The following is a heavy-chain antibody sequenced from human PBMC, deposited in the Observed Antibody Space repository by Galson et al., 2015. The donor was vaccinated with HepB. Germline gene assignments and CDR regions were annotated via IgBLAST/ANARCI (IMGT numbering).Heavy chain of an antibody. Sequence: LSLTCSVSGGSVSSGSYYWSWIRQPPGKGLEWIGYIYYSGSTNYNPSLKSRVTISADTSKNQFSLKLSSVTAADTAVYYCARHGTRLRFKGKPNDAFDIWGQGTMVTVSS. J-gene: IGHJ3*02. CDR3: ARHGTRLRFKGKPNDAFDI. CDR1: GGSVSSGSYY. V-gene: IGHV4-61*01. CDR2: IYYSGST. D-gene: IGHD5-12*01.